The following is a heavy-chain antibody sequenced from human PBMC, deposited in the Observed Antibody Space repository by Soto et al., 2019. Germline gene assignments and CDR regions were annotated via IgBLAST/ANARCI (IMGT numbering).Heavy chain of an antibody. Sequence: EVQLVESGGGLVKPGGSLRLSCAASGFTFSNAWMSWVRQAPGKGLEWVGRVKSKTDGGTTDYAAPVKGRFTISRDDSENKLYLQMNSLKTEDTAVYFCTTEVAGAEKWFDPWGQGTLVTVSS. CDR3: TTEVAGAEKWFDP. J-gene: IGHJ5*02. V-gene: IGHV3-15*01. CDR2: VKSKTDGGTT. CDR1: GFTFSNAW. D-gene: IGHD6-19*01.